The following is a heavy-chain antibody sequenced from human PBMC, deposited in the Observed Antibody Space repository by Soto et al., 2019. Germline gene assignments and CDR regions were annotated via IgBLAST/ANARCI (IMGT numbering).Heavy chain of an antibody. V-gene: IGHV3-74*01. CDR1: GGTFSSYW. J-gene: IGHJ5*02. Sequence: GGSLRLSCAASGGTFSSYWMHWVRQAPGKGLVWVSRINSDGSSTSYADSVKGRFTISRDNAKNTLYLQMNSLRAEDTAVYYCARATRMVYAVNWFDPWGQGTLVTVSS. D-gene: IGHD2-8*01. CDR3: ARATRMVYAVNWFDP. CDR2: INSDGSST.